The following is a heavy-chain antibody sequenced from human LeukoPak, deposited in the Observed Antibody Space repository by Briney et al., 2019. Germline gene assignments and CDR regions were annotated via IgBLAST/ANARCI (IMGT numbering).Heavy chain of an antibody. V-gene: IGHV3-30*18. D-gene: IGHD6-13*01. Sequence: GGSLRLSCAASGFTFSSYGMHWVRQAPGKGLEWVAVISYDGSNKYYADSVKGRFTISRDNSKNTLYLQMNSLRAEDTAVYYCAKGRSSWYVGNWFDPWGQGTLVTVSS. CDR2: ISYDGSNK. CDR1: GFTFSSYG. J-gene: IGHJ5*02. CDR3: AKGRSSWYVGNWFDP.